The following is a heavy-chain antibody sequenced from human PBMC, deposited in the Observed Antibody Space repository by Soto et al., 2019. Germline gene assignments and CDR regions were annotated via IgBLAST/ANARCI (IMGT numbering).Heavy chain of an antibody. CDR1: GGTFNTYA. D-gene: IGHD3-10*02. Sequence: QVQLVQSGAEMQKPGSSVKVSCQSSGGTFNTYAMNWVRQAPGQGPEWMGDISPMFGAANYAPKFQGRVTITADESTGTSYMQLRSLTSEDTALYFCAREVHVHTPAFVYWGQGTLVTVSS. CDR2: ISPMFGAA. J-gene: IGHJ4*02. CDR3: AREVHVHTPAFVY. V-gene: IGHV1-69*19.